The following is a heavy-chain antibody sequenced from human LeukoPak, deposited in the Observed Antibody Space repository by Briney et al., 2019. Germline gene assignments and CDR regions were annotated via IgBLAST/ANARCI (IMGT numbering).Heavy chain of an antibody. CDR1: GFTFSMYW. Sequence: GGPLRLSCAASGFTFSMYWMSWVRQSPGKGLEWVANIKKDGSAKYYVDSVRGRFTISRDNAKNSLYLQMNSLRAEDTAVYYCAKDGQSPFDPWGQGTLVTVSS. D-gene: IGHD3/OR15-3a*01. J-gene: IGHJ5*02. CDR2: IKKDGSAK. CDR3: AKDGQSPFDP. V-gene: IGHV3-7*01.